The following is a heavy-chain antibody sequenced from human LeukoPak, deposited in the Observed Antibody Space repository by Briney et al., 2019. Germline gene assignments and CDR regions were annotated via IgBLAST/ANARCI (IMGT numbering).Heavy chain of an antibody. CDR2: IKQDGSEK. Sequence: GGSLRLSCAASGFTFSSYDMHWVRQAPGKGLEWVANIKQDGSEKYYVDSVKGRFTISRDNAKNSLYLQMNSLRAEDTAVYYRARGDRYSSGWYGYDYWGQGTLVTVSS. CDR3: ARGDRYSSGWYGYDY. D-gene: IGHD6-19*01. J-gene: IGHJ4*02. V-gene: IGHV3-7*01. CDR1: GFTFSSYD.